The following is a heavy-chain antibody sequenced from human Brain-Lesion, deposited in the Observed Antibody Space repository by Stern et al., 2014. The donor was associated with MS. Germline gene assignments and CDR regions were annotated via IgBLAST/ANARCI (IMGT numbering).Heavy chain of an antibody. CDR2: INPNTGGT. CDR1: GYIFTGYY. CDR3: ARDQRGITIFGVVTDYYYPGMDF. D-gene: IGHD3-3*01. Sequence: VQLVQSGAEVKKPGASVKVSCKTSGYIFTGYYIHWVRQAPGQGLEWMAWINPNTGGTKYAKKFQGRVTMSRDTSNMTAYSEMSNLTSDDTAVYFCARDQRGITIFGVVTDYYYPGMDFWGQGTTVTVSS. J-gene: IGHJ6*02. V-gene: IGHV1-2*02.